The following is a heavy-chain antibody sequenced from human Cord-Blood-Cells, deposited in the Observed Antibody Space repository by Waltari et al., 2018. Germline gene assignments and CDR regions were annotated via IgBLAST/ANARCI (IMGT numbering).Heavy chain of an antibody. CDR1: GYTFTGYY. V-gene: IGHV1-2*05. CDR3: ARASTSSYAFDI. CDR2: SNPNSGGT. J-gene: IGHJ3*02. Sequence: QVQLVQSGAEVKKPGASVKVSCKASGYTFTGYYMHWVRQAPGQGLEWMGRSNPNSGGTNYAQKFQGRLTMTRDTAISAADMELSRLRSDDTVVYYCARASTSSYAFDIWGQGTMVTVAS. D-gene: IGHD2-2*01.